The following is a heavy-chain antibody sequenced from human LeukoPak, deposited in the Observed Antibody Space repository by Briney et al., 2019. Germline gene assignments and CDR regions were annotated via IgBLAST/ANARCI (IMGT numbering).Heavy chain of an antibody. CDR2: ISSSGSTK. CDR3: ARDRFGVVAEE. J-gene: IGHJ4*02. D-gene: IGHD3-22*01. V-gene: IGHV3-11*01. CDR1: GFTFSDYY. Sequence: PGGSLRLSCAASGFTFSDYYMSWIRQAPGKGLEWVSYISSSGSTKYYADSVKGRFTISRDNAKNSYLQMNSLRAEDTAGYYCARDRFGVVAEEWGQGTLVIVSS.